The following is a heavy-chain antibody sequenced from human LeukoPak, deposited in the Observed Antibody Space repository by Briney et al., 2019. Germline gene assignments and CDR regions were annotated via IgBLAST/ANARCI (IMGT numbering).Heavy chain of an antibody. CDR3: ARPGGYCGGDCYSNPDV. CDR1: GGSISSSTYY. D-gene: IGHD2-21*02. V-gene: IGHV4-39*01. Sequence: SETLSLTCTVSGGSISSSTYYWGWIRQPPGKGLEWIGRVYSIGNTYYNAPLKSRVTISVDTSKNQFSLKLSSVTAADTAVYYCARPGGYCGGDCYSNPDVWGQGTTVTVSS. J-gene: IGHJ6*02. CDR2: VYSIGNT.